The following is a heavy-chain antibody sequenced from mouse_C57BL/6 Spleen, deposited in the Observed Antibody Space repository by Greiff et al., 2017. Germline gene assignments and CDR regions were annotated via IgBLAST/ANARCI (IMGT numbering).Heavy chain of an antibody. V-gene: IGHV1-82*01. CDR1: GYAFSSSW. J-gene: IGHJ2*01. CDR2: IYPGDGDT. D-gene: IGHD2-1*01. Sequence: QVQLQQSGPELVKPGASVKISCKASGYAFSSSWMNWVKQRPGTGLEWIGRIYPGDGDTNYNGKFKGKATLTADKSSSTAYMQLSSLTSEDSAVYFCARRDLYYGNPFDYWGQGTTLTVSS. CDR3: ARRDLYYGNPFDY.